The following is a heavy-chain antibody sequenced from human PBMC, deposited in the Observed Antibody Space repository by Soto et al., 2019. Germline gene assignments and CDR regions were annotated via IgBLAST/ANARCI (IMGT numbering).Heavy chain of an antibody. Sequence: ASVKVSCKASGYTFTGYYMHWVRQAPGQGLEWMGWINPNSGGTNYAQKFQGWVTMTRDTSISTAYMELSRLRSDDTAMYYCARALEAAAFPDDAFDIWGQGTMVTVSS. V-gene: IGHV1-2*04. J-gene: IGHJ3*02. D-gene: IGHD6-13*01. CDR1: GYTFTGYY. CDR2: INPNSGGT. CDR3: ARALEAAAFPDDAFDI.